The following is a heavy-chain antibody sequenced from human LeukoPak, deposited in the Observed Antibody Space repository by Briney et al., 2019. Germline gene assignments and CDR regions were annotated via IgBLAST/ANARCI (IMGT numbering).Heavy chain of an antibody. CDR3: ARDRMVRGVIVAFDP. D-gene: IGHD3-10*01. CDR1: GGSISSGSYY. J-gene: IGHJ5*02. Sequence: SQTLSLTCTVSGGSISSGSYYWSWIRQPAGKGLEWIGRIYTSGSTNYNPSLKSRVTISVDTSKNQFSLKLSSVTAADTAVYYCARDRMVRGVIVAFDPWGQGTLVTVPS. CDR2: IYTSGST. V-gene: IGHV4-61*02.